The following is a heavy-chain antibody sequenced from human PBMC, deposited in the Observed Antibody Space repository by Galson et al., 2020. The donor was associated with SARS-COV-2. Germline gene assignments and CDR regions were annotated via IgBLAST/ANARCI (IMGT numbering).Heavy chain of an antibody. CDR3: VRYLESSGMDF. Sequence: ASVKVSCKASGYTFTHYPINWVRQAPGQGLEWMGYINTYTGNPTYARGFTGRFVFSLDTSVSTAYLQINSLKADDTAIYYCVRYLESSGMDFWGQGTTVTVSS. V-gene: IGHV7-4-1*02. J-gene: IGHJ6*02. D-gene: IGHD6-13*01. CDR1: GYTFTHYP. CDR2: INTYTGNP.